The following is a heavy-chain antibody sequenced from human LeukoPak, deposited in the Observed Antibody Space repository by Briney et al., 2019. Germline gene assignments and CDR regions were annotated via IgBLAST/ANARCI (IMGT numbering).Heavy chain of an antibody. V-gene: IGHV1-2*02. CDR2: INPNSGGT. CDR3: ARSDIVVAGAFDI. J-gene: IGHJ3*02. Sequence: GASVKVSCKASGYTLTGYYMHWVRQAPGQGLEWMGWINPNSGGTNYAQKFQGRVTMTRDTSISTAYMELSRLRSDDTAVYYCARSDIVVAGAFDIWGQGTMVTVSS. CDR1: GYTLTGYY. D-gene: IGHD2-2*01.